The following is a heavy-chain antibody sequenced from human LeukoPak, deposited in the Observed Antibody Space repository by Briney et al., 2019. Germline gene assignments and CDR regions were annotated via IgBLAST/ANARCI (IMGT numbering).Heavy chain of an antibody. CDR1: GFTFSSYS. J-gene: IGHJ4*02. D-gene: IGHD1-1*01. CDR3: ATLEEAGDY. Sequence: GGSLRLSCAASGFTFSSYSMNWVRQAPGKGLEWVSSISSSSSYIYYADSVKVRFTISRDSAKNSLYLQMNSLRAEDTAVYYCATLEEAGDYWGQGTLVTVSA. CDR2: ISSSSSYI. V-gene: IGHV3-21*01.